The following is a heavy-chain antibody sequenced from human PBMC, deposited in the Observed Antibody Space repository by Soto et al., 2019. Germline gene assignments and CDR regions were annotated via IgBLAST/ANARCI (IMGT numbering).Heavy chain of an antibody. Sequence: PSETLSLTCTVSGGSISSYYWSWIRQLPGKGLEWIGYMYYSGDTQHNPSLKSRVTISVDMSKNQFSLKLNSMTAADTAVYYCARHNYGSGSTYFDYWGQGTLVTVSS. CDR3: ARHNYGSGSTYFDY. J-gene: IGHJ4*02. CDR2: MYYSGDT. D-gene: IGHD3-10*01. V-gene: IGHV4-59*08. CDR1: GGSISSYY.